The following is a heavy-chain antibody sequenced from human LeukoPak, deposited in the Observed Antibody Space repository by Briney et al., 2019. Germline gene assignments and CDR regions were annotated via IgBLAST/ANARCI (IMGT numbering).Heavy chain of an antibody. D-gene: IGHD3-9*01. J-gene: IGHJ6*03. CDR1: GFTFRSYA. CDR3: AKAPYDNKYYYMGV. Sequence: GGSLRLSCAASGFTFRSYAMNWVRQAPGKGLEWVSSASGSGSVTFYGDSVKGRFTISRDNSKNTLYLQMDSLRAEDTAVYYCAKAPYDNKYYYMGVWGRGTTVTVSS. CDR2: ASGSGSVT. V-gene: IGHV3-23*01.